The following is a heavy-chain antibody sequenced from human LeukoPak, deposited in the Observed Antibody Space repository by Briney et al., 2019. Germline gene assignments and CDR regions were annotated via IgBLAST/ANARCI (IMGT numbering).Heavy chain of an antibody. V-gene: IGHV4-59*01. J-gene: IGHJ4*02. CDR1: GDSISGYY. D-gene: IGHD1-26*01. CDR3: ARGGSYVVY. CDR2: IYYSGTT. Sequence: PSETLSLTCTVSGDSISGYYWSWIRQPPGKGLEWIGNIYYSGTTNYDPSLRSRVNMSLDASKNQFSLRLSSVTAADTAVYYCARGGSYVVYWGQGTLVTVSS.